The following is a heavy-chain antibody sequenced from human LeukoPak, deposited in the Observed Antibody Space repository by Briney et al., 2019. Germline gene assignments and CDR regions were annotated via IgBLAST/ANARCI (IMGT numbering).Heavy chain of an antibody. V-gene: IGHV4-34*01. CDR2: INHSGST. CDR1: GGSFSGYY. D-gene: IGHD3-10*01. Sequence: PSETLSLTCAVYGGSFSGYYWSWIRQPPGKGLEWIGEINHSGSTNYNPSLKSRVTIPVDTSKNQFSLKLSSVTAADTAVYYCARKDLMVRAFDYWGQGTLVTVSS. J-gene: IGHJ4*02. CDR3: ARKDLMVRAFDY.